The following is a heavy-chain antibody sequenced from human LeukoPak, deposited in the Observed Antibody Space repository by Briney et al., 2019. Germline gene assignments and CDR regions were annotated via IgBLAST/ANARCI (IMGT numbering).Heavy chain of an antibody. V-gene: IGHV3-74*01. CDR3: ALSLYYDFWSAYPFDY. D-gene: IGHD3-3*01. CDR1: GFTFSSYA. Sequence: PGGSLRLSCAASGFTFSSYAMSWVRQAPGKGLVWVSRINSDGSSTSYADSVKGRSTISRDNAKNTLYLQMNSLRAEDTAVYYCALSLYYDFWSAYPFDYWGQGTLVTVSS. CDR2: INSDGSST. J-gene: IGHJ4*02.